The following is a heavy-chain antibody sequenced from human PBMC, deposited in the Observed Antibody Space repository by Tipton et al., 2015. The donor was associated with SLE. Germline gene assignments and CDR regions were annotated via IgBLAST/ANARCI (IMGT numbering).Heavy chain of an antibody. CDR1: GGSFSGYY. V-gene: IGHV3-23*01. CDR2: ISGSGGST. J-gene: IGHJ4*02. D-gene: IGHD2-21*01. Sequence: LSLTCAVYGGSFSGYYWSWVRQAPGKGLEWVSAISGSGGSTYYADSVKGRFTISRDNSKNTLYLQMNSLRAEDTAVYYCAKDRYCGGGTCFASYFDLWGQGTPVTVSS. CDR3: AKDRYCGGGTCFASYFDL.